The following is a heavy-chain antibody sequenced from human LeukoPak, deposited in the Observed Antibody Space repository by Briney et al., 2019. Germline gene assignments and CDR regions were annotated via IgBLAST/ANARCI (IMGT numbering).Heavy chain of an antibody. V-gene: IGHV3-30-3*01. CDR2: ISYDGSNK. Sequence: GGSLRLSCAASGFTFSSYAMHWVRQAPGKGLKWVAVISYDGSNKYYADSVKGRFTISRDNSKNTLYLQMNSLRAEDTAVYYCARDPYGDYVGLFDPWGQGTLVTVSS. D-gene: IGHD4-17*01. CDR3: ARDPYGDYVGLFDP. CDR1: GFTFSSYA. J-gene: IGHJ5*02.